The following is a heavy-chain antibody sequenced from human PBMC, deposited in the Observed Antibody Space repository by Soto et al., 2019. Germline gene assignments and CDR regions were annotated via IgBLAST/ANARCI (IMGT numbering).Heavy chain of an antibody. CDR3: ARGALLWFGNSPFDY. Sequence: QVPLVQSGAEVKKPGASVKVSCKASGYTFTSYAMHWVRQAPGQRLEWMGWINAGNGNTKYSQKFQGRVTITRDTSASTAYMELSSLRSEDTAVYYCARGALLWFGNSPFDYWGQGTLVTVSS. CDR1: GYTFTSYA. D-gene: IGHD3-10*01. V-gene: IGHV1-3*01. J-gene: IGHJ4*02. CDR2: INAGNGNT.